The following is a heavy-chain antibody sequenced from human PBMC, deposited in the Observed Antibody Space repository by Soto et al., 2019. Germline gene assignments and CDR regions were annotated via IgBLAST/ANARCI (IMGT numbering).Heavy chain of an antibody. CDR2: IHYSGDS. CDR1: GDSVSSNNYY. Sequence: PSETLSLTCTVIGDSVSSNNYYWSWIRQRPGRGLEWNGYIHYSGDSYDNPSLTSRITMSMDVSKNQFSLNLRSVTAADTAIYYCSRDVNDSSGSQGFDYWGQGTLVTVSS. V-gene: IGHV4-31*03. J-gene: IGHJ4*02. D-gene: IGHD3-22*01. CDR3: SRDVNDSSGSQGFDY.